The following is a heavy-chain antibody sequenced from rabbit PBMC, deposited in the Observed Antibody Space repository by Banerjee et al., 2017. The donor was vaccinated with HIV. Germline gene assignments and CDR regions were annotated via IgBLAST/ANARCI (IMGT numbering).Heavy chain of an antibody. Sequence: TDYASWVNGRFTISSDNAQNTVDLQMNSLTAADTATYFCARVYDDYGDLDLWGPGTLVTVS. CDR2: T. D-gene: IGHD2-1*01. J-gene: IGHJ4*01. CDR3: ARVYDDYGDLDL. V-gene: IGHV1S8*01.